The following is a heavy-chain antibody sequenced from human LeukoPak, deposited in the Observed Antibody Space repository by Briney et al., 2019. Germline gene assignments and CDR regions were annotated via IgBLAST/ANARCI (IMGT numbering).Heavy chain of an antibody. Sequence: GGSLRLSCAASGFTFSSYWMTWVRQAPGKGLEWVANIKPDGSEKYYVDSVKGRSTISRDNANSSLYLQMNSLRAEDTAVYYCTRSGSVFDYWGQGTLVTVSS. J-gene: IGHJ4*02. CDR1: GFTFSSYW. CDR2: IKPDGSEK. CDR3: TRSGSVFDY. V-gene: IGHV3-7*05.